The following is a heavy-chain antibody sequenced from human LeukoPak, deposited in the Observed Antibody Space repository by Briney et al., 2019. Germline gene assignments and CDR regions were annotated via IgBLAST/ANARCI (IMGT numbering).Heavy chain of an antibody. Sequence: GGSLRLSCAASGFTFSSYEMNWVRQAPGKGLEWVSYISSSGSTIYYADSVKGRFTISRDNAKNSLYLQMNSLRAEDTAVYYCARYGGSGLQLVYWGQGTLVTVSS. D-gene: IGHD3-22*01. CDR2: ISSSGSTI. CDR3: ARYGGSGLQLVY. CDR1: GFTFSSYE. J-gene: IGHJ4*02. V-gene: IGHV3-48*03.